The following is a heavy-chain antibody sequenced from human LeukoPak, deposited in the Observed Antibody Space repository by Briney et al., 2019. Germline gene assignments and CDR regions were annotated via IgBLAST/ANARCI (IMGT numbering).Heavy chain of an antibody. V-gene: IGHV3-23*01. Sequence: GGSLRLSCAASGFTFSSYAMSWVRQAPGKGLEWVLAISGSGGSTYYADSVKGRFTISRDNSKNTLYLQMNSLRAEDTAVYYCAKDRATLYSSGPFDYWGQGTLVTVSS. CDR2: ISGSGGST. CDR1: GFTFSSYA. J-gene: IGHJ4*02. D-gene: IGHD6-19*01. CDR3: AKDRATLYSSGPFDY.